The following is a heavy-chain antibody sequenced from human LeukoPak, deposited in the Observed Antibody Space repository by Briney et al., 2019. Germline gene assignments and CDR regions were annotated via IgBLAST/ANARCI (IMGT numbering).Heavy chain of an antibody. V-gene: IGHV3-30-3*01. CDR3: ARAYYGSGPDY. CDR1: GFTFSSYA. J-gene: IGHJ4*02. D-gene: IGHD3-10*01. Sequence: GRSLRLSCAASGFTFSSYAMHWVRQAPGKGLEWVAVISYDGSNKYYADSVKGRFTISRDNSKNTLYLQMNSLRAEDTAVYYCARAYYGSGPDYWGQGTLVTVSS. CDR2: ISYDGSNK.